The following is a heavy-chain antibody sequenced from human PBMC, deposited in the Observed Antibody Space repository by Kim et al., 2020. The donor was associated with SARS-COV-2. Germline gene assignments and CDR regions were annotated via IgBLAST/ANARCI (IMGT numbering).Heavy chain of an antibody. Sequence: NGRFTNSEETSKNTLYLQMNSLRAEDTAVYYCAKEEDCSGGSCYGGYFQHWGQGTLVTVSS. J-gene: IGHJ1*01. V-gene: IGHV3-23*01. CDR3: AKEEDCSGGSCYGGYFQH. D-gene: IGHD2-15*01.